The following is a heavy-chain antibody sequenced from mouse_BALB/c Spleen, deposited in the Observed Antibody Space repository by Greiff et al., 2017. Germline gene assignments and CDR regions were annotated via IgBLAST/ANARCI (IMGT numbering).Heavy chain of an antibody. CDR1: GYTFTSYY. J-gene: IGHJ1*01. V-gene: IGHV1S81*02. Sequence: VQGVESGAELVKPGASVKLSCKASGYTFTSYYMYWVKQRPGQGLEWIGEINPSNGGTNFNEKFKSKATLTVDKSSSTAYMQLSSLTSEDSAVYYCTREVITTVVARYFDVWGAGTTVTVSS. CDR2: INPSNGGT. CDR3: TREVITTVVARYFDV. D-gene: IGHD1-1*01.